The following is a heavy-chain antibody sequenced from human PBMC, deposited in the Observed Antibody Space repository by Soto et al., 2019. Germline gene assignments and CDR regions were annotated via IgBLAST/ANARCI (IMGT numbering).Heavy chain of an antibody. CDR2: INHSGST. V-gene: IGHV4-34*01. Sequence: SETLSLTCAVYGGSFSGYYWSWIRQPPGKGLEWIGEINHSGSTNYNPPLKSRVTISVDTSKNQFSLKLSSVTAADTAVYYCARAKSVVLVPAAILQSNNWFDPWGQGTLVTVSS. J-gene: IGHJ5*02. CDR1: GGSFSGYY. D-gene: IGHD2-2*01. CDR3: ARAKSVVLVPAAILQSNNWFDP.